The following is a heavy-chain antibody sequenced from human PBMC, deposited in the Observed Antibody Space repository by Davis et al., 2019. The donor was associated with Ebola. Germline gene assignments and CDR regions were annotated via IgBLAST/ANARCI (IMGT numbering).Heavy chain of an antibody. CDR2: INPSGGST. CDR1: GYTFTSYY. CDR3: ATGRAVAGIGLVY. Sequence: ASVNVSCKASGYTFTSYYMHWVRQAPGQGLEWMGIINPSGGSTSYAQKFQGRVTMTEDTSTDTAYMELSSLRSEDTAVYYCATGRAVAGIGLVYWGQGTLVTVSS. D-gene: IGHD6-19*01. V-gene: IGHV1-46*01. J-gene: IGHJ4*02.